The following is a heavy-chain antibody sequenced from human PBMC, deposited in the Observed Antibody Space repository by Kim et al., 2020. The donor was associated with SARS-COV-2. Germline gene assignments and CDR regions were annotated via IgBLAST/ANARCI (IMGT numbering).Heavy chain of an antibody. V-gene: IGHV4-4*07. CDR2: IYTSGST. Sequence: SETLSLTCTVSGGSISSYYWSWIRQPAGKGLEWIGCIYTSGSTNYNPSLKSRVTMSVDTSKNQFSLKLSSVTAADTAVYYCARSWGRDSSGWNWYFDLWGRGTLVTVSS. CDR1: GGSISSYY. J-gene: IGHJ2*01. D-gene: IGHD6-19*01. CDR3: ARSWGRDSSGWNWYFDL.